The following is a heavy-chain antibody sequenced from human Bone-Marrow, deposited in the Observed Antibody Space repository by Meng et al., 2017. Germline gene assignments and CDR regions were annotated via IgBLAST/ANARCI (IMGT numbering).Heavy chain of an antibody. Sequence: QVDLQESGPGLVKPSGTLSLTCAVSGDSISKSNWWSWVRQPPGKGLEWIGEIYHSGNTNYNASLKSRVTLSIDKSKNQFSLKLSSVTAADTAVYYCARKAVAGNFDYWGQGTLVTVSS. CDR1: GDSISKSNW. V-gene: IGHV4-4*02. D-gene: IGHD6-13*01. CDR3: ARKAVAGNFDY. J-gene: IGHJ4*02. CDR2: IYHSGNT.